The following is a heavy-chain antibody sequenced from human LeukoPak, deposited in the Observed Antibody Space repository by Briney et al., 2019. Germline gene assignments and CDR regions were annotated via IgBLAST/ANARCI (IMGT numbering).Heavy chain of an antibody. J-gene: IGHJ6*02. CDR3: ARAGAKYYYGMDV. V-gene: IGHV3-33*01. D-gene: IGHD4/OR15-4a*01. Sequence: PGGSLRLSCAASGFTFSSYGMHWVRQAPGKGLEWVAVIWYDGSNKYYADSVKGRFTISRDNSKNTLYLQMNSLRAEDTAVYYCARAGAKYYYGMDVWGQGTTVTASS. CDR2: IWYDGSNK. CDR1: GFTFSSYG.